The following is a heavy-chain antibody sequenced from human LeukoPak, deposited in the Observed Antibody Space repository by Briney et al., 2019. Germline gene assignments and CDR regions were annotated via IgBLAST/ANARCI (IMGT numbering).Heavy chain of an antibody. CDR3: ARGWGTMVRGVISWFDP. V-gene: IGHV4-39*07. Sequence: SETLSLTCTVSGGSISSSSYYWGWIRQPPGKGLEWIGSIYYSGSTYYNPSLKSRVTISVDTSKNQFSLKLSSVTAADTAVYYCARGWGTMVRGVISWFDPWGQGTLVTVSS. J-gene: IGHJ5*02. D-gene: IGHD3-10*01. CDR2: IYYSGST. CDR1: GGSISSSSYY.